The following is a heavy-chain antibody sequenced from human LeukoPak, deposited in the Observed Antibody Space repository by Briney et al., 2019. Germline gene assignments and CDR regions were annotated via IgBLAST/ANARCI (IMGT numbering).Heavy chain of an antibody. CDR1: GFTFSSYT. Sequence: SGGSLRLSCAASGFTFSSYTMNWVRQAPGKGLEWVSSISTSSSYIYYADSVKGRFTISRDNSKSTLYLQMNSLRAEDTAVYYCASSFFNGYSYGFDYWGQGTLVTVSS. V-gene: IGHV3-21*01. D-gene: IGHD5-18*01. CDR3: ASSFFNGYSYGFDY. J-gene: IGHJ4*02. CDR2: ISTSSSYI.